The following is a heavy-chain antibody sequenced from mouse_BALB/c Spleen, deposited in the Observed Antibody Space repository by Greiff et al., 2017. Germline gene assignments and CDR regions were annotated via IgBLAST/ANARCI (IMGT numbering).Heavy chain of an antibody. D-gene: IGHD3-1*01. Sequence: LVKTGASVKISCKASGYSFTGYYMHWVKQSHGKSLEWIGYISCYNGATSYNQKFKGKATFTVDTSSSTAYMQFNSLTSEDSAVYYCARDSGYVEAMDYWGQGTSVTVSS. CDR2: ISCYNGAT. CDR3: ARDSGYVEAMDY. V-gene: IGHV1S34*01. J-gene: IGHJ4*01. CDR1: GYSFTGYY.